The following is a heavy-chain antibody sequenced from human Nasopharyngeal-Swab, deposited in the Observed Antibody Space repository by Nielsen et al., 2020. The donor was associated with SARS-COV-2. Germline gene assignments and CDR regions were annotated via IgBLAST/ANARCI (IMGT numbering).Heavy chain of an antibody. CDR3: AREAAKDYGGYPDY. Sequence: GESLKISCTISGFTFSDYYMSWLRQAPGKGLEWVSVISSISGRTKYYADSVKGRFTITRDNAKNSVYLPLNSLRPEDTAVYYCAREAAKDYGGYPDYWGQGTLVTVSS. D-gene: IGHD4-23*01. V-gene: IGHV3-11*01. J-gene: IGHJ4*02. CDR2: ISSISGRTK. CDR1: GFTFSDYY.